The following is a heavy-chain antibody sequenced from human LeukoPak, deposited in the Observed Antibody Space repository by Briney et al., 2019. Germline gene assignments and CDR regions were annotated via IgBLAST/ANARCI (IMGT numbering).Heavy chain of an antibody. V-gene: IGHV1-69*06. CDR3: AREFYSYGLDY. J-gene: IGHJ4*02. CDR1: GGTFTIYT. Sequence: SLNVSSKPSGGTFTIYTISWVRQAPGERGGWMVGIIPIVGTANYAQKFQGRVTITADKSTSTAYMELSSLRSEDTAVYYCAREFYSYGLDYWGQGTLVTVSS. CDR2: IIPIVGTA. D-gene: IGHD5-18*01.